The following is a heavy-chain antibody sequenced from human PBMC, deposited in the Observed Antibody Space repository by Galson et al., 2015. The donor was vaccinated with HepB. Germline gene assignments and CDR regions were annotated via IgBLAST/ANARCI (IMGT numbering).Heavy chain of an antibody. CDR1: GFSLTTRPVG. CDR2: IYWDDDK. V-gene: IGHV2-5*02. D-gene: IGHD1-1*01. CDR3: AHRHFKNGAWNEGVYDF. J-gene: IGHJ4*02. Sequence: PALVKPTQALTLTCTFSGFSLTTRPVGVGWIRQPPGKALEWLALIYWDDDKRYNPSLKNRLTVAKDTSKNQVFLSMTNVDPVDTATYFCAHRHFKNGAWNEGVYDFWGQGILVTVSS.